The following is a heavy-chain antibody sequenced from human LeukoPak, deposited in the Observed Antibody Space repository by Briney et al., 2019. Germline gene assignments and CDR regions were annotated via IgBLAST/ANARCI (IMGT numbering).Heavy chain of an antibody. D-gene: IGHD4-17*01. CDR3: ARHSTVTTEAPHDY. J-gene: IGHJ4*02. CDR1: GYIFTSYW. Sequence: TGESLKISCQGSGYIFTSYWISWVRQMPGKGLEWMGRIDPSDSYTNYSPSFQGHVTISADKSISTAYLQWSSLKASDTAMYYCARHSTVTTEAPHDYWGQGTLVTVSS. CDR2: IDPSDSYT. V-gene: IGHV5-10-1*01.